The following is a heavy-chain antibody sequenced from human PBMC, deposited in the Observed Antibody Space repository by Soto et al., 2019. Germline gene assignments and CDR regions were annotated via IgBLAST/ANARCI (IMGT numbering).Heavy chain of an antibody. CDR1: GGSISTYY. CDR2: THNNGRS. V-gene: IGHV4-59*01. J-gene: IGHJ4*02. CDR3: ARDKEHPYGAFLGY. Sequence: PSETLSLTCTVSGGSISTYYWSWIRQVPGKGLEWIGHTHNNGRSNYIYSPSLKSRVTISVDTSKNQFSLTLRSVTAADTAVYFCARDKEHPYGAFLGYWGQGILVTVCS. D-gene: IGHD2-8*01.